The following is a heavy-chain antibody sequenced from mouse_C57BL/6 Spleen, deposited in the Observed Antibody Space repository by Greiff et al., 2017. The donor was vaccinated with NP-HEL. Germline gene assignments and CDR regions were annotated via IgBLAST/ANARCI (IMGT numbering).Heavy chain of an antibody. D-gene: IGHD1-1*01. CDR3: APTTVVATEGAMDY. V-gene: IGHV1-7*01. Sequence: VQGVESGAELAKPGASVKLSCKASGYTFTGYWMHWVKQRPGQGLEWIGYINPSSGYTKYNQKFKEQATLTAEKSSSTAYMQLSSLTYEDSAVYYCAPTTVVATEGAMDYWGQGTSVTVSS. CDR2: INPSSGYT. J-gene: IGHJ4*01. CDR1: GYTFTGYW.